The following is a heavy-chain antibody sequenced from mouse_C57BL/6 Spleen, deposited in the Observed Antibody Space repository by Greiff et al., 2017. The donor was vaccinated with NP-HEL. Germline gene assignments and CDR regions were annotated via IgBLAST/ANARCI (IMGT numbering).Heavy chain of an antibody. D-gene: IGHD1-1*01. Sequence: QVQLQQPGAELVMPGASVKLSCKASGYTFTSYWMHWVKQRPGQGLEWIGEIDPSDSYTNYNQQFKGKSTLTVDKSSSTAYMQLSSLTSEDSAVYYCARSPSGYGSSYFDYWGQGTTLTVSS. CDR2: IDPSDSYT. CDR1: GYTFTSYW. CDR3: ARSPSGYGSSYFDY. V-gene: IGHV1-69*01. J-gene: IGHJ2*01.